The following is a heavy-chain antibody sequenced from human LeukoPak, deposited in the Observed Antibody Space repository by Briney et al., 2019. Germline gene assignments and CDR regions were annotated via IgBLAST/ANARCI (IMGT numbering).Heavy chain of an antibody. V-gene: IGHV3-21*01. J-gene: IGHJ4*02. Sequence: GGSLRLSCAASGFTFSSYSMNWVRQAPGKGLEWVSSISSSSHYIYYADSVKGRFTISRDNAKNSLYLQMNSLRAEDTAVYYCARGDSAMVIDYWGQGTLVTVSS. CDR2: ISSSSHYI. D-gene: IGHD5-18*01. CDR3: ARGDSAMVIDY. CDR1: GFTFSSYS.